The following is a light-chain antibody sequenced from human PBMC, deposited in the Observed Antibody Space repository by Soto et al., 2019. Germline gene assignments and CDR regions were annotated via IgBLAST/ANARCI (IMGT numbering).Light chain of an antibody. CDR3: QTWDTGSVV. CDR1: SGHSSYA. Sequence: QSVLTQSPSASASLGASVKFTCTLRSGHSSYAIAWHQQQPEKGPRYLMKLNSDGSHNKGDGIPDRFSGSSSGAERYLTISSLQSEDEADYYCQTWDTGSVVFGGGTQLTVL. J-gene: IGLJ2*01. CDR2: LNSDGSH. V-gene: IGLV4-69*01.